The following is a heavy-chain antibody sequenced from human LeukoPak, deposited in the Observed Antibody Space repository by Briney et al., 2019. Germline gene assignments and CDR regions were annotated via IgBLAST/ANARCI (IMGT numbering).Heavy chain of an antibody. CDR1: GFTFSNTW. J-gene: IGHJ6*02. Sequence: GGSLRLSCAASGFTFSNTWMSWVRQAPGKGLEWVGRIKSKIDGGTTDYAAPVKGRVTISRDDSKNTLYLQMNSLKTEDTAVYYCTTGPEFGAPYYYYYGMDVWGQGTTVTVSS. CDR2: IKSKIDGGTT. D-gene: IGHD3-10*01. V-gene: IGHV3-15*01. CDR3: TTGPEFGAPYYYYYGMDV.